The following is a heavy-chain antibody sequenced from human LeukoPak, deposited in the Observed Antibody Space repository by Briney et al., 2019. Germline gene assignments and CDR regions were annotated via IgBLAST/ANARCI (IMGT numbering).Heavy chain of an antibody. CDR2: ISGSGTGGRT. CDR3: AKDGEWDSSGYRYYFDY. D-gene: IGHD3-22*01. V-gene: IGHV3-23*01. Sequence: PGGSLRLSCAASGFTFITYAMSCVRQAPGKGLEWVSGISGSGTGGRTYYADSVKGRFTISRDNAKNSLYLQMNSLRAEDTALYYCAKDGEWDSSGYRYYFDYWGEGALVTVSS. CDR1: GFTFITYA. J-gene: IGHJ4*02.